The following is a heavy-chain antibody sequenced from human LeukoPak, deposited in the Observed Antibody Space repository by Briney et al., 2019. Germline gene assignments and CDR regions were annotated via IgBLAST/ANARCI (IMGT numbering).Heavy chain of an antibody. CDR3: AKGSGGWGSSIDY. D-gene: IGHD2-15*01. CDR1: GFTFSSYA. V-gene: IGHV3-23*01. J-gene: IGHJ4*02. CDR2: ISGSGGST. Sequence: PGGSLRLSCAASGFTFSSYAMSWVRQAPGKGLEWVSAISGSGGSTYYADSVNGRFTISRDNSKNTLYLQMNSLRAEDTAVYYCAKGSGGWGSSIDYWGQGTLVTVSS.